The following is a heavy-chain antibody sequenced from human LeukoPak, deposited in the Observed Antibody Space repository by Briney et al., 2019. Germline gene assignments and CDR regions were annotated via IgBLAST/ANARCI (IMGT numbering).Heavy chain of an antibody. CDR3: AKKPPGWPPYYDSSGYYRDSYMDV. CDR2: ISSSGGST. J-gene: IGHJ6*03. V-gene: IGHV3-23*01. Sequence: GGSLRLSCVASGFTFSNYEMNWVRQAPGKGLEWVSYISSSGGSTYYADSVKGRFTISRDNSKNTLYLQMNSLRAEDTAVYYCAKKPPGWPPYYDSSGYYRDSYMDVWGKGTTVTVSS. D-gene: IGHD3-22*01. CDR1: GFTFSNYE.